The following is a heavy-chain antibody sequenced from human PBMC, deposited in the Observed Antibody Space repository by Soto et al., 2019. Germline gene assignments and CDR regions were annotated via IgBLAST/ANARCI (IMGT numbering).Heavy chain of an antibody. CDR1: GFTFSDYG. CDR3: ARDPSHDSGTYLDY. J-gene: IGHJ4*02. D-gene: IGHD3-10*01. Sequence: QVQLVESGGGVVQPGRSLRLSCTASGFTFSDYGMHWVRQAPGKGLEWVAVIWYDGSNKYYADSVKGRFTLSRDNSKTTLYLQMTGLRAEDTAVFYCARDPSHDSGTYLDYWGQGTLVTVSS. V-gene: IGHV3-33*01. CDR2: IWYDGSNK.